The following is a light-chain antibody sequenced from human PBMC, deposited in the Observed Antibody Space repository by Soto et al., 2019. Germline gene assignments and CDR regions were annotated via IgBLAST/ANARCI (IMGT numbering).Light chain of an antibody. CDR1: QSVSSSY. J-gene: IGKJ3*01. CDR2: GAS. V-gene: IGKV3-20*01. CDR3: QQYGSSLFT. Sequence: PGERATLSCRASQSVSSSYLAWYQQKPGQAPRLLIYGASSRATGIPDRFSGSGSGTDFTLTISRLEPEDFAVYYCQQYGSSLFTFGPGTKLDIK.